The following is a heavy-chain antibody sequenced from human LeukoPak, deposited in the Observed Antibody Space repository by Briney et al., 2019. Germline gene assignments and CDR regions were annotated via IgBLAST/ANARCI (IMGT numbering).Heavy chain of an antibody. CDR2: ISSSSSYI. V-gene: IGHV3-21*01. CDR1: GFTFSSYS. D-gene: IGHD5-12*01. CDR3: ARGHSGYDH. Sequence: PGGSLRLSCAASGFTFSSYSMNWVRQAPGKGLEWVPSISSSSSYIYHADSVKGRFTISRDNAKNSLYLQMNSLRAEDTAVYYCARGHSGYDHWGQGTLVTVSS. J-gene: IGHJ4*02.